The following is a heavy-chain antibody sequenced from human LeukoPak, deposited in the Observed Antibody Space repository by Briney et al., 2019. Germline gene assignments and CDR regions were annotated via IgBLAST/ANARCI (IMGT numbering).Heavy chain of an antibody. J-gene: IGHJ6*04. CDR3: ARESYWNWNRSMDV. V-gene: IGHV3-21*01. CDR2: ISSSSSYI. CDR1: GFTFSSYS. D-gene: IGHD1-1*01. Sequence: PGGSLRLSCAASGFTFSSYSMNWVRQAPGKGLKWVSSISSSSSYIYYADSVKGRFTISRDNAKNSLYLQMNSLRAEDTAVYYCARESYWNWNRSMDVWGKGTTVTVSS.